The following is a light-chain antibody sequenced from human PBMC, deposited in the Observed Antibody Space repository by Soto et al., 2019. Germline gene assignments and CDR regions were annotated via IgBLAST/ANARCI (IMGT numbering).Light chain of an antibody. V-gene: IGKV1-6*01. Sequence: AIQMTQSPSSLSASVGARVPITCRASQGIRNDLGWYQQKPGKAPKLLIYAASILQSGVPSRFSGSGSGTDFTLTISSLQPEDFATDYCLQDYNYPWTFGQGTKVEIK. CDR2: AAS. CDR3: LQDYNYPWT. CDR1: QGIRND. J-gene: IGKJ1*01.